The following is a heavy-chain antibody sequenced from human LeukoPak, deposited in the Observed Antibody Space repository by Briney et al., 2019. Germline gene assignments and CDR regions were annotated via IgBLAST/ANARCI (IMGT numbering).Heavy chain of an antibody. CDR3: ARDARYYYGSGTVFDY. CDR2: IYHSGST. CDR1: GGSISSSNW. Sequence: SETLSLTCAVSGGSISSSNWWSWVRQPPGKGLEWIGEIYHSGSTNYNPSLKGRVTISVDKSKNQFSLKLSSVTAADTAVYYCARDARYYYGSGTVFDYWGQGTLVTVSS. V-gene: IGHV4-4*02. J-gene: IGHJ4*02. D-gene: IGHD3-10*01.